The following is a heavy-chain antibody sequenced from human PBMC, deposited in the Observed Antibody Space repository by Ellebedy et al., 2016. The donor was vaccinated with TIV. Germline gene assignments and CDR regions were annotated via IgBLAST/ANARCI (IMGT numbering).Heavy chain of an antibody. CDR3: ARVYGAFNWFDP. Sequence: AASVKVSCKASGYTFTNYAMHWVRQAPGQRLEWMGWINAGNGNTKYSQKFQGRFTITRDTSARPAYMELSSLRSEDTAVYYCARVYGAFNWFDPWGQGTLVTVSS. CDR2: INAGNGNT. D-gene: IGHD3-10*01. J-gene: IGHJ5*02. CDR1: GYTFTNYA. V-gene: IGHV1-3*01.